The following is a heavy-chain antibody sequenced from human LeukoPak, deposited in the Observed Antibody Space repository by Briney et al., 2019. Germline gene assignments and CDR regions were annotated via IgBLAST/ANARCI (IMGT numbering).Heavy chain of an antibody. CDR2: ISGSGSST. J-gene: IGHJ3*02. V-gene: IGHV3-23*01. CDR1: GFIFSSYG. CDR3: AKFRKPMALLDAFDM. Sequence: GGSLRLSCVVSGFIFSSYGMNWVRQAPGKGLEWLSIISGSGSSTFYADSVKGRFTISRDNSKNTLYLQLNSLRAEDTAVYFCAKFRKPMALLDAFDMWGQGTMVTVSS. D-gene: IGHD1-14*01.